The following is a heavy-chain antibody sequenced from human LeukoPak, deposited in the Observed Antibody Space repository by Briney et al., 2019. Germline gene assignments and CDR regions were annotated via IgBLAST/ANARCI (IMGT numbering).Heavy chain of an antibody. CDR1: GYSFTSYW. Sequence: GESLKISCKGSGYSFTSYWIGWLRQMPGKGLEWMGIIYPGDSDTRYSPSFQGQVTISADKSISTAYLQWSSLKASDTAMYYCARLKPPYCSSTSCYAGPFDYWGQGTLVTVSS. CDR3: ARLKPPYCSSTSCYAGPFDY. CDR2: IYPGDSDT. J-gene: IGHJ4*02. D-gene: IGHD2-2*01. V-gene: IGHV5-51*01.